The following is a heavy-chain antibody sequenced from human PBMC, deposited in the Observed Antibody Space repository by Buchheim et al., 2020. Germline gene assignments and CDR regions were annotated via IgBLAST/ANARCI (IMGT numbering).Heavy chain of an antibody. J-gene: IGHJ4*02. CDR3: ARNGIGYSSTWYFFFDF. CDR1: GFTFSNYA. V-gene: IGHV3-23*01. D-gene: IGHD6-13*01. CDR2: ISSSGGST. Sequence: EVQLLESGGGLLQPGGSLRLSCAASGFTFSNYAMSWVRQAPGKGLEWVSGISSSGGSTYYADSVKGRFTISRDNSRNTLYLQMNGLRAEDTAFYYCARNGIGYSSTWYFFFDFWGQGTL.